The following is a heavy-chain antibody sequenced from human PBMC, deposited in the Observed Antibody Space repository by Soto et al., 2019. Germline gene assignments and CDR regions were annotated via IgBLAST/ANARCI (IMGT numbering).Heavy chain of an antibody. J-gene: IGHJ4*02. CDR2: IYPSDSDT. D-gene: IGHD4-17*01. CDR3: ARPANTVADHFDL. V-gene: IGHV5-51*01. Sequence: GEFLKISFKGSGYRFTSYWIGLVRQIPGKGLDWMGIIYPSDSDTIYSPSFQGQVTISADQSINTACLQWDSLKASNTAIYYCARPANTVADHFDLWGQGTPVTVSS. CDR1: GYRFTSYW.